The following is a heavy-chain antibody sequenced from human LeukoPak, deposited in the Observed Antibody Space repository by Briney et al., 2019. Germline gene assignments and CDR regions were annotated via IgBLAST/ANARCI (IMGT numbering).Heavy chain of an antibody. V-gene: IGHV3-7*01. CDR2: IKQDGSEK. CDR1: GFTFSTYW. J-gene: IGHJ4*02. CDR3: ARNVYRTFDS. Sequence: PGGSLRLSCAASGFTFSTYWMSWVRQAPGKGLEWVANIKQDGSEKYYVDSVRDRFTISRDNAKNSLYLQMNSLRVEDTAVYYCARNVYRTFDSWDQGTLVTVSS. D-gene: IGHD1-14*01.